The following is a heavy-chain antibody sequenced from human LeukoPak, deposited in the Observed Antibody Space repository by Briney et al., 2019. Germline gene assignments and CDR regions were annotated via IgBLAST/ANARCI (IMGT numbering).Heavy chain of an antibody. D-gene: IGHD2-15*01. CDR1: GGSISSYY. Sequence: SETLSLTCTVSGGSISSYYWSWIRQPPGKGLEWIGYIYYSGSTNYNPSLKSRVTISVDTSKNQFSLKLSSVTAADTAVYYCAKGGPGGAFDIWGQGTMVTVSS. V-gene: IGHV4-59*01. CDR2: IYYSGST. CDR3: AKGGPGGAFDI. J-gene: IGHJ3*02.